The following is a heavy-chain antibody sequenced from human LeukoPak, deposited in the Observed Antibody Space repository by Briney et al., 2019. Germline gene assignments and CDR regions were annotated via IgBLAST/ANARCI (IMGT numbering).Heavy chain of an antibody. CDR3: ARAPNYCSSTSCQSLGY. Sequence: ASVKVSCKASGYTFTGYNMHWVQQAPGQGLEWMGWINPNSGGTNYAQEFQGRVTMTRDTSISTAYMELSRLRSDDTAVYYCARAPNYCSSTSCQSLGYCGQGSLVTVSS. CDR1: GYTFTGYN. D-gene: IGHD2-2*01. V-gene: IGHV1-2*02. CDR2: INPNSGGT. J-gene: IGHJ4*02.